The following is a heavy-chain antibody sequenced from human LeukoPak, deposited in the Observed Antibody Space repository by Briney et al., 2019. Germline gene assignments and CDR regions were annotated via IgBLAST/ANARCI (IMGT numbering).Heavy chain of an antibody. CDR2: IIPIFGTA. D-gene: IGHD2-2*01. CDR1: GYTFTGYY. CDR3: MDV. Sequence: SVKVSCKASGYTFTGYYMHWVRQAPGQGLEWMGGIIPIFGTANYAQKFQGRVTITADESTSTAYYCAAGVVPAADYYYYYMDVWGKGTTVTVSS. V-gene: IGHV1-69*13. J-gene: IGHJ6*03.